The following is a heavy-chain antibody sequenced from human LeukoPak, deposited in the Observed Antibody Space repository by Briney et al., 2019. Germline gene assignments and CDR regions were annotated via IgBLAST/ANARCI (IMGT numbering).Heavy chain of an antibody. CDR2: ISYDGSNK. CDR1: GFTFSSYA. V-gene: IGHV3-30-3*01. J-gene: IGHJ3*02. CDR3: ARGDWGSSGGAFDI. Sequence: GGSLRPSCAASGFTFSSYAMHWVRQAPGKGLEWVAVISYDGSNKYYADSVKGRFTISRDNSKNTLYLQMNSLRAEDTAVYYCARGDWGSSGGAFDIWGQGTMVTVSS. D-gene: IGHD7-27*01.